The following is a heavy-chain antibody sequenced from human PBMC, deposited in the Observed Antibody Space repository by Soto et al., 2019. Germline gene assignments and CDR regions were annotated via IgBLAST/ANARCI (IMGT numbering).Heavy chain of an antibody. CDR1: GFTFSNYA. D-gene: IGHD3-22*01. J-gene: IGHJ4*02. Sequence: GGSLRLSCAASGFTFSNYAMHWVRQAPGKGLEWVAVVSYDGSKQFYADSVEGRFTISRDSSKSTLYLHMDNLRDEDTAVYYCARDRVYYYDNSGYYNFDYWGRGTLVTVSS. CDR3: ARDRVYYYDNSGYYNFDY. CDR2: VSYDGSKQ. V-gene: IGHV3-30-3*01.